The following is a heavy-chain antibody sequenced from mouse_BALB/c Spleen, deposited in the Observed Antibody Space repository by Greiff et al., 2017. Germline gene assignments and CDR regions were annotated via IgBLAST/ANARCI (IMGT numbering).Heavy chain of an antibody. J-gene: IGHJ4*01. CDR3: ARSYRYDGYAMDY. V-gene: IGHV5-9-4*01. CDR1: GFTFSSYA. CDR2: ISSGGSYT. D-gene: IGHD2-14*01. Sequence: EVMLVESGGGLVKPGGSLKLSCAASGFTFSSYAMSWVRQTPEKRLEWVAEISSGGSYTYYPDTVTGRFTISRDNAKNTLYLEMSSLRSEDTAMYYCARSYRYDGYAMDYWGQGTSVTVSS.